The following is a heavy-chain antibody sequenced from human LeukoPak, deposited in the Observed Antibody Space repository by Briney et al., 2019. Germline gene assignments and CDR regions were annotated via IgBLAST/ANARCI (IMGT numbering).Heavy chain of an antibody. CDR2: IKSKTDGGTT. J-gene: IGHJ6*02. CDR3: AREAGITMVRGVQFGYYYYGMDV. Sequence: GGSLRLSCAASGFTFSDAWMSWVRQAPGKGLEWVGRIKSKTDGGTTDYAAPVKGRFTISRDDSKNTLYLQMNSLKTEDTAVYYCAREAGITMVRGVQFGYYYYGMDVWGQGTTVTVPS. D-gene: IGHD3-10*01. CDR1: GFTFSDAW. V-gene: IGHV3-15*01.